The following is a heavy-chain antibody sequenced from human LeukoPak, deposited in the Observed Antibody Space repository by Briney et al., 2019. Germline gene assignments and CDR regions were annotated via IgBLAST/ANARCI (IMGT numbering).Heavy chain of an antibody. V-gene: IGHV4-34*01. CDR3: ARGSDTAAGLY. CDR2: INHSGST. D-gene: IGHD6-13*01. CDR1: GGSFSGCY. Sequence: SETLPLTCAVYGGSFSGCYWSWIRQPPGKGLEWIGEINHSGSTNYNPSLKSRVSISVDSSKNQFSLKVSSVTAADTAVYYCARGSDTAAGLYWGQGTLVTVSS. J-gene: IGHJ4*02.